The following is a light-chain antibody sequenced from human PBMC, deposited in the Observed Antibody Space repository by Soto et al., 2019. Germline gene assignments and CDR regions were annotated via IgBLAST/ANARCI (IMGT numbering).Light chain of an antibody. CDR1: SCNIGSNY. CDR3: TPWNKSLSALYV. V-gene: IGLV1-47*01. CDR2: RNN. J-gene: IGLJ1*01. Sequence: QSVLTQPPSASGTPGQRVTISCSGSSCNIGSNYVYWYQQLPGTAPKLLIYRNNQRPSGVPDRFSGSKSGTSASLAISGLRSEDEADYYCTPWNKSLSALYVSGPGTKLTVL.